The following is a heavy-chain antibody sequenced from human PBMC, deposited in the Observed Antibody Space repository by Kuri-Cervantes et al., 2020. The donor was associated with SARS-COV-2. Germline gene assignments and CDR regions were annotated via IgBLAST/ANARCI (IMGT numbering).Heavy chain of an antibody. V-gene: IGHV3-21*01. J-gene: IGHJ4*02. CDR3: ARDSSPTHSAGPAAIGC. D-gene: IGHD2-2*01. CDR2: ISSSSSYI. Sequence: GESLKISCAASGFTFSSYSMNWVRQAPGKGLEWVSSISSSSSYIYYADSVKGRFTVSRDNAKNSLYLQMNSLRAEDTAVYYCARDSSPTHSAGPAAIGCWCQGTLVTVSS. CDR1: GFTFSSYS.